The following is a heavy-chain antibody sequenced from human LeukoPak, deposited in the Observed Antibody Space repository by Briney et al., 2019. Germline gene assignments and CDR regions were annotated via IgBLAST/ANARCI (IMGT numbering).Heavy chain of an antibody. Sequence: GASVKVSCKASGGTFSSYAISWVRQAPGQGLEWMGRIIPILGIANYAQKFQGRVTITADKSTSTAYMELSSLRSEDTAVYYCARGPYSSSWDLIYYYGMDAWGQGTLVTVSS. J-gene: IGHJ6*02. CDR1: GGTFSSYA. CDR3: ARGPYSSSWDLIYYYGMDA. V-gene: IGHV1-69*04. D-gene: IGHD6-13*01. CDR2: IIPILGIA.